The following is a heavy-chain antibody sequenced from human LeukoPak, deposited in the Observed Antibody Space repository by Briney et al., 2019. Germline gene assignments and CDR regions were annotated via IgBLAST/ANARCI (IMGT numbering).Heavy chain of an antibody. Sequence: ASVKVSCTASGYIFTGYYMHWVRQAPGQGLEWMGWINPNSGGTNSAQKFQGRVTMTRDTSISTAYMELSRLTSDDTAVYYCARRPYSGSYHFDYWGQGTLVTVSS. V-gene: IGHV1-2*02. D-gene: IGHD1-26*01. CDR2: INPNSGGT. J-gene: IGHJ4*02. CDR3: ARRPYSGSYHFDY. CDR1: GYIFTGYY.